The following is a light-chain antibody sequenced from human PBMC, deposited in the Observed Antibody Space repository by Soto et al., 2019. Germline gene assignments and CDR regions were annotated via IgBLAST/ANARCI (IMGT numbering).Light chain of an antibody. Sequence: DIQMTQSPSSLSASVEYRVTITCRASQGISSFLAWYQQRPGKAPKLLIYAASTLQSGVPSRFSGSGSGTDFTLTISSLQPEDFATYHCPQTESYPSTFGGGTNVDIK. CDR1: QGISSF. J-gene: IGKJ4*01. CDR2: AAS. CDR3: PQTESYPST. V-gene: IGKV1-9*01.